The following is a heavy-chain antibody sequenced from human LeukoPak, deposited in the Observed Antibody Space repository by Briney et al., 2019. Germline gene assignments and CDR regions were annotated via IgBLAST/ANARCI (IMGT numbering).Heavy chain of an antibody. CDR3: AKNSWEHDAFDI. Sequence: GGSLRLSCAASGFTFSSYAMSRVRQAPGKGLEWVSAISGSGGSTYYADSVKGRFTISRDNSKNTLYLQMNSLRAEDTAVYYCAKNSWEHDAFDIWGQGTMVTVSS. V-gene: IGHV3-23*01. CDR1: GFTFSSYA. J-gene: IGHJ3*02. D-gene: IGHD1-26*01. CDR2: ISGSGGST.